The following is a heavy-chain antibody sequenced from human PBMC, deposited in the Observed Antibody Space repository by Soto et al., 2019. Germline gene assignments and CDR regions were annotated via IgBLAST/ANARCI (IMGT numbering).Heavy chain of an antibody. CDR3: ARYDAFKAFDL. Sequence: EVQLVESGGGLVKPGGSLRLSCATSGFTFNSYTMNWVRQAPGKGLEWVASSSSASSSIDFADSVKGRFTISRDNVNNSVFLQMNSLRAEDTGIYYCARYDAFKAFDLWGQGTMVTVSS. CDR1: GFTFNSYT. D-gene: IGHD1-1*01. J-gene: IGHJ3*01. CDR2: SSSASSSI. V-gene: IGHV3-21*01.